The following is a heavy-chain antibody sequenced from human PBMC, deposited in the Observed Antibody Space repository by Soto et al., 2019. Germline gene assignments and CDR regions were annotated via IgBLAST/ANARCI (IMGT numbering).Heavy chain of an antibody. J-gene: IGHJ4*02. CDR2: IKGDESTT. CDR1: GFTFSTYW. D-gene: IGHD3-16*01. Sequence: EVQLVESGGGLVQPGGSLRLSCAASGFTFSTYWMHWVRQAPGQGLVWVSRIKGDESTTNYADSEKGRFTVSRDNARNTLYLQINSLRPEDTAIYYCARGGLYAYYQDNWGQGTLVTVSS. V-gene: IGHV3-74*01. CDR3: ARGGLYAYYQDN.